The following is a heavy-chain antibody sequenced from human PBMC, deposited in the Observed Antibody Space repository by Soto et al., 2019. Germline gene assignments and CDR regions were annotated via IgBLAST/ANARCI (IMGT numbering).Heavy chain of an antibody. CDR3: TKAGRTGLSPFDS. CDR1: GFTFDDYT. J-gene: IGHJ4*02. V-gene: IGHV3-43*01. D-gene: IGHD2-8*02. Sequence: GGSLRLSCAASGFTFDDYTMHWVRQPPGKGLEWVPLISWDGGSAYYADSVKRRFTVSRDNTKNSLFLQMKSLRTEDTAVYYCTKAGRTGLSPFDSWGQGTLVTVSS. CDR2: ISWDGGSA.